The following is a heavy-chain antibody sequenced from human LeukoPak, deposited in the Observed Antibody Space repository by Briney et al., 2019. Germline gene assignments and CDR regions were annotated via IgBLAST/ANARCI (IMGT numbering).Heavy chain of an antibody. V-gene: IGHV1-18*01. D-gene: IGHD3-22*01. CDR1: GYTFTNYG. Sequence: GASVKVSCKASGYTFTNYGITWVRQAPGQGLEWMGWISGYNGNTKYAQKLQGRVTMTRDTSTSTVYMELSSLRSEDTAVYYCARDGDNYYDSSGYYYGDAFDIWGQGTMVTVSS. J-gene: IGHJ3*02. CDR3: ARDGDNYYDSSGYYYGDAFDI. CDR2: ISGYNGNT.